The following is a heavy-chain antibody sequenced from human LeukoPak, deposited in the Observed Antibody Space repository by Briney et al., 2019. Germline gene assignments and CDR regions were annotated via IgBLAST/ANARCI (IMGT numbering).Heavy chain of an antibody. CDR1: GFTVSSNY. Sequence: GGSLRLSCAASGFTVSSNYMSWVRQAPGKRLEWVSVIYSGGSTYYADSVKGRFTISRDNSKNTLYLQMNSLRAEDTAVYYCARGVVPAAMNAFDIWGQGTMVTVSS. V-gene: IGHV3-66*01. D-gene: IGHD2-2*01. CDR3: ARGVVPAAMNAFDI. J-gene: IGHJ3*02. CDR2: IYSGGST.